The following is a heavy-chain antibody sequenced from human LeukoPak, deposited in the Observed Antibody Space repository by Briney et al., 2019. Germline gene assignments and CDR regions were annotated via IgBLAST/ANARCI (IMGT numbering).Heavy chain of an antibody. Sequence: GRSLRLSCAASGFTFSSYGMHWVRQAPGKGLEWVAVIWYDGSNKYYADSVKGRFTISRDNSKNTLYLQMNSLRAEDTAVYYCAKDLAAAGALDYWSQGTLVTVSS. CDR3: AKDLAAAGALDY. CDR1: GFTFSSYG. J-gene: IGHJ4*02. D-gene: IGHD6-13*01. CDR2: IWYDGSNK. V-gene: IGHV3-33*06.